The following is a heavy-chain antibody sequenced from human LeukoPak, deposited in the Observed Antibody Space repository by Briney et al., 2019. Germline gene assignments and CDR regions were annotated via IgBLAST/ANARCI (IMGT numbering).Heavy chain of an antibody. CDR3: ARRRWDARYSQDY. Sequence: EASVKVSCKASGYTFTSYDINWVRQATGQGLEWMGWMNPNSGNTGYAQKFQGRVTITRNTSISTAYMELSSLRSDDTAVYYCARRRWDARYSQDYWGQGTLVTVSS. CDR2: MNPNSGNT. D-gene: IGHD4-23*01. CDR1: GYTFTSYD. V-gene: IGHV1-8*03. J-gene: IGHJ4*02.